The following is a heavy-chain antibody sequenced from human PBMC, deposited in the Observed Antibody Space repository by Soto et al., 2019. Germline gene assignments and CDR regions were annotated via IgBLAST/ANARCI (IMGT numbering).Heavy chain of an antibody. D-gene: IGHD3-22*01. J-gene: IGHJ3*02. V-gene: IGHV4-31*03. CDR1: GGSISSGGYY. CDR2: IYYSGST. Sequence: KPSETLSLTCTVSGGSISSGGYYWSWIRQHPGKGLEWIGYIYYSGSTYYNPSLKSRVTISVDTSKNQFSLKLSSVTAADTAVYYCAIWEDYYDSSGYPDAFDIWGQGTMVTVSS. CDR3: AIWEDYYDSSGYPDAFDI.